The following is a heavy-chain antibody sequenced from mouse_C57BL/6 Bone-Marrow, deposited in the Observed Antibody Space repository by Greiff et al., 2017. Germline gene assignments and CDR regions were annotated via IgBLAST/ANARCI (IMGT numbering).Heavy chain of an antibody. Sequence: DVKLVESGGGLVKPGGSLKLSRAASGFTFSSYAMSWVRQTPEKRLEWVASISSGGSTYYPDSVQGRFTISRDNARNILYLQMSSLRSEDTAMYYCAIILTDYWGQGTTLTVSS. CDR3: AIILTDY. CDR1: GFTFSSYA. V-gene: IGHV5-6-5*01. J-gene: IGHJ2*01. D-gene: IGHD1-1*01. CDR2: ISSGGST.